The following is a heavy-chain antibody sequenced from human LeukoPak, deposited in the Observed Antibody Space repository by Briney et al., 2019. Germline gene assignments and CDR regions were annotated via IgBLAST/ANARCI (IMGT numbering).Heavy chain of an antibody. J-gene: IGHJ4*02. V-gene: IGHV4-39*07. CDR1: GGSISTTTYY. CDR3: ARGLWFGDENPPYFDY. CDR2: IYYRGTT. D-gene: IGHD3-10*01. Sequence: SGTLSLTCAVSGGSISTTTYYWGWFRQPPGKGLEWIGSIYYRGTTNYNPSLKSRVTISIDTSKNQFSLKLSSVTAADTAVYYCARGLWFGDENPPYFDYWGQGTLVTVSS.